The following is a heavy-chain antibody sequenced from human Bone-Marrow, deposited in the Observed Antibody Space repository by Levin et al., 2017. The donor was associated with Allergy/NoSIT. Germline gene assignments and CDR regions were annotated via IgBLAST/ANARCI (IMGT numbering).Heavy chain of an antibody. D-gene: IGHD6-19*01. CDR1: GFTFSDYY. Sequence: GESLKISCAASGFTFSDYYMSWIRQAPGKGLEWVSYISSSSSYTNYADSVKGRFTISRDNAKNSLYLQMNSLRAEDTAVYYCARDNRAAVAGRAFDYWGQGTLVTVSS. CDR3: ARDNRAAVAGRAFDY. J-gene: IGHJ4*02. CDR2: ISSSSSYT. V-gene: IGHV3-11*05.